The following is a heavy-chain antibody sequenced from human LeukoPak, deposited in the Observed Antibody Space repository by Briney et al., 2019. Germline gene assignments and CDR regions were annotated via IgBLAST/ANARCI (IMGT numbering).Heavy chain of an antibody. J-gene: IGHJ3*02. Sequence: GGSLRLACAASGFTFSSYSMNWVRHAPGKGLEWVSSISSSSSYIYYADSVKGRFTISRDNAKNSLYLQMNSLRAEDTAVYYCASVVANDAFDIWGQGTMVTVSS. D-gene: IGHD2-15*01. CDR2: ISSSSSYI. CDR1: GFTFSSYS. V-gene: IGHV3-21*01. CDR3: ASVVANDAFDI.